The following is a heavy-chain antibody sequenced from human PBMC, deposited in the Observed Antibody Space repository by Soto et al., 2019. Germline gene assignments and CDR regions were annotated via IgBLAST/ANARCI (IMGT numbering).Heavy chain of an antibody. J-gene: IGHJ4*02. D-gene: IGHD6-19*01. CDR1: GFTFSSYD. Sequence: GGSLRLSCAASGFTFSSYDMHWGRQATGKGLEWVSAIGTAGDTYYPGSVKGRFTISRENAKNSLYLQMNSLRAGDTAVYYCARAIAVAGPFDYWGQGTLVTVSS. V-gene: IGHV3-13*01. CDR3: ARAIAVAGPFDY. CDR2: IGTAGDT.